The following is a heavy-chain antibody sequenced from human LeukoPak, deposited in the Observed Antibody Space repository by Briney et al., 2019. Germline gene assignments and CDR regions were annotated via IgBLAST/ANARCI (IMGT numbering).Heavy chain of an antibody. V-gene: IGHV4-39*07. CDR2: IYYSGST. CDR1: GGSISSSSYY. J-gene: IGHJ4*02. D-gene: IGHD2-2*01. CDR3: ARDCSSTSCYPFDY. Sequence: SETLSLTCTVSGGSISSSSYYWGWIRQPPGKGLEWIGGIYYSGSTYYNPSLKSRVTISVDTSKNQFSLKLSSVTAADTAVYYCARDCSSTSCYPFDYWGQGTLVTVSS.